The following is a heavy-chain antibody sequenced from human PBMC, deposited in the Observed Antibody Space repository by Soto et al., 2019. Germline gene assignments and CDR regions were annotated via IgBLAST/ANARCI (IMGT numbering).Heavy chain of an antibody. J-gene: IGHJ4*02. CDR1: GFTFSSYS. CDR2: ISYDGSNK. Sequence: GGSLRLSCAASGFTFSSYSMHWVRQAPGKGLEWVAVISYDGSNKYYADSVKGRFTISRDNSKNTLYLQMNSLRAEDTAVYYCARASSPGIAVAGLDYWGQGTLVTVSS. D-gene: IGHD6-19*01. CDR3: ARASSPGIAVAGLDY. V-gene: IGHV3-30-3*01.